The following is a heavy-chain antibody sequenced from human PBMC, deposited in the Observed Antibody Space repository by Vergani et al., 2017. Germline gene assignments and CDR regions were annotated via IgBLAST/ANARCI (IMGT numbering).Heavy chain of an antibody. J-gene: IGHJ4*02. D-gene: IGHD3-3*01. V-gene: IGHV2-5*02. CDR3: AHRRPLYDFGSGGSFDY. CDR1: GFSLSTSGVG. CDR2: IYWDDDK. Sequence: QITLKESGPTLVKPTQTLTLTCTFSGFSLSTSGVGVGWIRQPPGKALEWLALIYWDDDKRYSPSLKSRLTITKDTSKNQVVLTMTNMDPVDTATYYCAHRRPLYDFGSGGSFDYWGQGTLVTVSS.